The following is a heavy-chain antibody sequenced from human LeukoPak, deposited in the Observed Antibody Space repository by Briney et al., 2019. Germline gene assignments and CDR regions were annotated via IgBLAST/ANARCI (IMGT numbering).Heavy chain of an antibody. CDR1: GGSISSYY. J-gene: IGHJ4*02. Sequence: PSETLSLTCTVSGGSISSYYWSWIRQPAGKGLEWIGRIYTSGSTNYNPSLKSRVTMSVDTSKNQLSLKLSSVTAADTAVYYCARVIYRYSGSYSPYYFDYWGQGTLVTVSS. V-gene: IGHV4-4*07. CDR2: IYTSGST. CDR3: ARVIYRYSGSYSPYYFDY. D-gene: IGHD1-26*01.